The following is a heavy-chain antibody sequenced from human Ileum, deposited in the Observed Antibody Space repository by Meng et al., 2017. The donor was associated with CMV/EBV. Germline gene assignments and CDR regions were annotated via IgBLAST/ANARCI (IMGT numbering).Heavy chain of an antibody. CDR2: ITYDGSNK. Sequence: GRSLGLSCVVSGFTFSKYAMHWVRQTPGKGLEWVAVITYDGSNKYYAGSVKGRFIISRDNSKNMLFLQMNSLRTEDTAVYYCASHGPWGQGTLVTVSS. J-gene: IGHJ5*02. V-gene: IGHV3-30-3*01. CDR3: ASHGP. CDR1: GFTFSKYA.